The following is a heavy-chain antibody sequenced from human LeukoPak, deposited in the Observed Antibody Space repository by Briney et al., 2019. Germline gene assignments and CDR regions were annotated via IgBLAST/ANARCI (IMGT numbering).Heavy chain of an antibody. Sequence: GGSLRLSCAASEFDFSSHAMTWVRQAPGKGLEWVSAISISGSKTYYADSVKGRFTISRDNSKNTLYLQMNSLRAEDTAVYYCAKDETYYYDSSGYWGQGTLVTVSS. CDR3: AKDETYYYDSSGY. J-gene: IGHJ4*02. CDR1: EFDFSSHA. D-gene: IGHD3-22*01. V-gene: IGHV3-23*01. CDR2: ISISGSKT.